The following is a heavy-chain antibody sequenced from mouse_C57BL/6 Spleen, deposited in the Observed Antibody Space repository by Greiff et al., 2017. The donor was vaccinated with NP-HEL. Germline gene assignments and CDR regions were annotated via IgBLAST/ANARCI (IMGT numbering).Heavy chain of an antibody. CDR2: IHPNSGST. V-gene: IGHV1-64*01. Sequence: QVQLKQSGAELVKPGASVKLSCKASGYTFTSYWMHWVKQRPGQGLEWIGMIHPNSGSTNYNEKFKSKATLTVDKSSSTAYMQLSSLTSEDSAVYYCARSITTVVARGNFDVWGTGTTVTVSS. CDR1: GYTFTSYW. J-gene: IGHJ1*03. CDR3: ARSITTVVARGNFDV. D-gene: IGHD1-1*01.